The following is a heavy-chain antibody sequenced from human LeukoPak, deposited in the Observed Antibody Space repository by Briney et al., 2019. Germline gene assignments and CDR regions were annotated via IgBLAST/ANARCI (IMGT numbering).Heavy chain of an antibody. J-gene: IGHJ6*02. CDR2: INPSGGST. D-gene: IGHD2-2*01. CDR1: GYTFTSYY. Sequence: ASVKVSCKASGYTFTSYYMHWARQAPGQGLEWMGIINPSGGSTSYAQKFQGRVTMTRDTSTSTVYMELSSLRSEDTAVYYCARVCCSSTSCSYYYYGMDVWGQGTTVTVSS. V-gene: IGHV1-46*01. CDR3: ARVCCSSTSCSYYYYGMDV.